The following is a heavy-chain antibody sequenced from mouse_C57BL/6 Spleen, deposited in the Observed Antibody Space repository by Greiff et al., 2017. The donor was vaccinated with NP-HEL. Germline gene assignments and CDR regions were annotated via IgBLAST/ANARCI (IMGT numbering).Heavy chain of an antibody. CDR2: IYPETGGT. CDR3: TRTGYYGPFAY. D-gene: IGHD1-2*01. CDR1: GYTFTDYE. V-gene: IGHV1-15*01. Sequence: VQLQQSGAELVRPGASVTLSCKASGYTFTDYEMHWVKQTPVHGLEWIGAIYPETGGTAYNQKFKGKAILTADKSSSTAYMELRSLTSEDSAVYYCTRTGYYGPFAYWGQGTLVTVSA. J-gene: IGHJ3*01.